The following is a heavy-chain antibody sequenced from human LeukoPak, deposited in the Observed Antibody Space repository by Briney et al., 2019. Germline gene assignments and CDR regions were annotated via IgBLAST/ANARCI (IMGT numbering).Heavy chain of an antibody. Sequence: ASVKVSCKASRYTFTSSGISSGRHGPGQRLEWMGWISAYNGNTNYAQKLQGRVTMTTDTSTSTAYMELRSLRSDDTAVYYCARFPVGYHGYWGQGPLVRVSS. CDR3: ARFPVGYHGY. CDR1: RYTFTSSG. J-gene: IGHJ4*02. D-gene: IGHD2-2*01. V-gene: IGHV1-18*01. CDR2: ISAYNGNT.